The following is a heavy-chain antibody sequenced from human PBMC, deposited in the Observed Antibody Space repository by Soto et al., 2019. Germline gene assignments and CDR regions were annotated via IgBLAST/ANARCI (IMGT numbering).Heavy chain of an antibody. CDR1: GGTFSSYA. CDR2: IIPIFGTA. Sequence: SVKVSCKASGGTFSSYAISWVRQAPGQGLEWMGGIIPIFGTANYAQKFQGRVTITADESTSTAYMELSSLRSEDTAVYYCARDLRAYCGGDCYFRTTDAFDIWGQGTMVTVSS. V-gene: IGHV1-69*13. D-gene: IGHD2-21*02. CDR3: ARDLRAYCGGDCYFRTTDAFDI. J-gene: IGHJ3*02.